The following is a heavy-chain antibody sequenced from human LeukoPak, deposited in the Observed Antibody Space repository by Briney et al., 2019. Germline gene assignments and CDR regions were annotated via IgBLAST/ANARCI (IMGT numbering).Heavy chain of an antibody. Sequence: SVKVSCKASGGTFSSYAISWVRQAPGQGLEWMGGIIPIFGTANYAQKFQGRVTITADESTSTAYMELSSLRSEDTAVYSCARVGDTMVRGVKGEAYWGQGTLVTVSS. J-gene: IGHJ4*02. V-gene: IGHV1-69*13. D-gene: IGHD3-10*01. CDR3: ARVGDTMVRGVKGEAY. CDR2: IIPIFGTA. CDR1: GGTFSSYA.